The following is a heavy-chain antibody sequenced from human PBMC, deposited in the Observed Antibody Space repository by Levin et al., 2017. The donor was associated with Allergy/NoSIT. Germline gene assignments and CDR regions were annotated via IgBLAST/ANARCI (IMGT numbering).Heavy chain of an antibody. Sequence: SETLSLTCTVSGGSISRGDYYWSWMRQPPGKGLEWIGFIHYSGTTYYNPSLQSRLAMSVDTSRNQFSLELSSVTAADTALYYCARANRGRFGESFDYWGQGTLVNVSS. J-gene: IGHJ4*02. CDR2: IHYSGTT. D-gene: IGHD3-10*01. CDR1: GGSISRGDYY. CDR3: ARANRGRFGESFDY. V-gene: IGHV4-30-4*01.